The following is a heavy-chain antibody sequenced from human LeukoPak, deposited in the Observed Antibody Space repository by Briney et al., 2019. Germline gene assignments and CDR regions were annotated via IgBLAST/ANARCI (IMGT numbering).Heavy chain of an antibody. D-gene: IGHD1-1*01. CDR2: ISRSSRTI. V-gene: IGHV3-48*02. CDR3: ARGGGYNWNDEDY. J-gene: IGHJ4*02. Sequence: GGSLRLSCAASGFSFSTYGMSWVRQAPGKGLEWVSYISRSSRTIYYADSVKGRFTISRDNAKNSLYLQMNSLRDEDTAVYYCARGGGYNWNDEDYWGQGTLVTVSS. CDR1: GFSFSTYG.